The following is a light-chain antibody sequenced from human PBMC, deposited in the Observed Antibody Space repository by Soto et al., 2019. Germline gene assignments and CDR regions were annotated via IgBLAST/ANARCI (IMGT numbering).Light chain of an antibody. J-gene: IGLJ1*01. CDR2: DVS. CDR3: NSYTSANKLRGV. Sequence: SVLTQPASVSGSPGQSITISCTGTSTDVGGDNYVSWYQQYPGKAPKLIIYDVSSRPSGVSDRFSGSKSGNTASLTISGLQAEDEADYYCNSYTSANKLRGVFGDGTK. CDR1: STDVGGDNY. V-gene: IGLV2-14*03.